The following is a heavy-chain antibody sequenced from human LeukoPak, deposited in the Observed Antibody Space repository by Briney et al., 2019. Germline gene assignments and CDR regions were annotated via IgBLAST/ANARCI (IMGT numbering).Heavy chain of an antibody. D-gene: IGHD3-16*02. V-gene: IGHV1-18*01. J-gene: IGHJ4*02. CDR2: ISAYNGNT. CDR3: ARGAYYDYVWGSYRYSGGDY. CDR1: DYTFTSYG. Sequence: ASVKVSCKTSDYTFTSYGISWVRQAPGQGLEWMGWISAYNGNTNYAQKLQGRVTMTTDTSTSTAHMELRSLRSDDTAVYYCARGAYYDYVWGSYRYSGGDYWGQGTLVTVSS.